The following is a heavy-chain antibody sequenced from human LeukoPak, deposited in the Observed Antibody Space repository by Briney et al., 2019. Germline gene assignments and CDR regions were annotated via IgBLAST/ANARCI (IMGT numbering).Heavy chain of an antibody. V-gene: IGHV3-21*01. Sequence: PGGSLRLSCAASGFTFSSYSMNWVRQAPGKGLEWVSSISSSSSYIYYADSVKGRFTISRDNAKNSLYLQMNSLRAEDTAVYYCARVRGSGWYSVYFDYWGQGTLVTVSS. CDR2: ISSSSSYI. J-gene: IGHJ4*02. D-gene: IGHD6-19*01. CDR1: GFTFSSYS. CDR3: ARVRGSGWYSVYFDY.